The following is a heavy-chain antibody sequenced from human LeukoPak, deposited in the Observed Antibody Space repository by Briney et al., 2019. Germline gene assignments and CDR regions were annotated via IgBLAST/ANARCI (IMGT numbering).Heavy chain of an antibody. D-gene: IGHD4-11*01. V-gene: IGHV1-8*03. Sequence: ASVKVTCKASGYTFTSYDINWVRQATGQGLEWMGWMNPNSGNTGYAQKFQGRVTITRNTSISTAYMELSSLRSEDTAVYYCARIDYSNAFDIWGRGTMVTVSS. CDR3: ARIDYSNAFDI. J-gene: IGHJ3*02. CDR1: GYTFTSYD. CDR2: MNPNSGNT.